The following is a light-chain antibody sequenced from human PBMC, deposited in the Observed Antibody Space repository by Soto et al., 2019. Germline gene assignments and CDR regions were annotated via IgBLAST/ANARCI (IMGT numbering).Light chain of an antibody. Sequence: QSVLTQPASVSGSPGQSITISCTGTSDDVGGYNYVSWYQQHPGKVPQLIVYDVTNRPSGVSIRFSGSKSGNTASLTISGFQAEDEADYYCSSFGGSSGFYVFGTGTKVTVL. CDR1: SDDVGGYNY. J-gene: IGLJ1*01. V-gene: IGLV2-14*03. CDR2: DVT. CDR3: SSFGGSSGFYV.